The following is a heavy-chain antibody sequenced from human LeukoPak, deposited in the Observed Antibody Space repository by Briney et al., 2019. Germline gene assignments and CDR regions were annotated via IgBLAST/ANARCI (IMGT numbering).Heavy chain of an antibody. CDR3: ARGIVVVPAALDAFDI. CDR1: GFTFSSYS. D-gene: IGHD2-2*01. CDR2: IWYDGSNK. Sequence: GGSLRLSCAASGFTFSSYSMNWVRQAPGKGLEWVAVIWYDGSNKYYADSVKGRFTISRDNSKNTLYLQMNSLRAEDTAVYYCARGIVVVPAALDAFDIWGQGTMVTVSS. V-gene: IGHV3-33*08. J-gene: IGHJ3*02.